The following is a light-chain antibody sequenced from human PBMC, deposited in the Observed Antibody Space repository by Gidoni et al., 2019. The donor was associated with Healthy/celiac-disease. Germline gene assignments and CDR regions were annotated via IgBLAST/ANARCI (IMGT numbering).Light chain of an antibody. CDR1: SSDVGGYNY. Sequence: QSALTQPASVSGSPGQSIPISCTGTSSDVGGYNYVSWYQQHPGKAPKLMIYEVSNRPSGVPDRFSGSKSGNTASLTISGLQAEDEADYYCSSYTSSSTLWVFGGGTKLTVL. J-gene: IGLJ3*02. CDR3: SSYTSSSTLWV. V-gene: IGLV2-14*01. CDR2: EVS.